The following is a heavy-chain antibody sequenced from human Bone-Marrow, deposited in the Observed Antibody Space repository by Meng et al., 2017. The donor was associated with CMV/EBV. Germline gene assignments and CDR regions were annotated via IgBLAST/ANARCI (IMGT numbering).Heavy chain of an antibody. CDR3: AVVYDSSGYQGSGSSDY. Sequence: GESLKISCAASGFTFSSYWMSWVRQAPGKGLEWVANIKQDGSEKYYVDSVKGRFTISRDNAKNSLYLQMNSLRAEDTAVYYCAVVYDSSGYQGSGSSDYWGQGTLVTVSS. CDR2: IKQDGSEK. J-gene: IGHJ4*02. D-gene: IGHD3-22*01. V-gene: IGHV3-7*01. CDR1: GFTFSSYW.